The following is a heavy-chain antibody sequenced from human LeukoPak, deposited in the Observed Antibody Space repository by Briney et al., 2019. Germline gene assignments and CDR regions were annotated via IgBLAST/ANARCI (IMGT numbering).Heavy chain of an antibody. V-gene: IGHV4-4*07. CDR1: GGSISSYY. Sequence: SETLSLTCTVSGGSISSYYWSWIRQPAGKGLEWIGRIYTSGSTNYNPSLKSRVTMSVDTSKNQFSLKLSSVTAADTAVYYCARETLLYDSRGYYRPRGWYFDLWGRGTLVTVSS. CDR3: ARETLLYDSRGYYRPRGWYFDL. D-gene: IGHD3-22*01. CDR2: IYTSGST. J-gene: IGHJ2*01.